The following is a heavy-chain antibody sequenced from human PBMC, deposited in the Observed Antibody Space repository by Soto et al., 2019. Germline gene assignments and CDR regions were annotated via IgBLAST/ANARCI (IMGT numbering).Heavy chain of an antibody. V-gene: IGHV1-18*01. CDR2: VNAYNGDT. CDR3: SRHRGYCANGVCFRYDY. D-gene: IGHD2-8*01. J-gene: IGHJ4*02. CDR1: SERINSCV. Sequence: ASVEVRCKACSERINSCVSIWLQQAKSQRLEWMGWVNAYNGDTNYAQNLQGRVTMTTDTSTSTDYMDLRSLRSDDTATYYFSRHRGYCANGVCFRYDYWGQGTLVTVSS.